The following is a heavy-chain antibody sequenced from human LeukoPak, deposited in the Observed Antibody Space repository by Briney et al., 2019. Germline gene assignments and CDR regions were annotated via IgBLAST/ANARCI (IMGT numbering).Heavy chain of an antibody. Sequence: ASVKVSCKATGYTFTSYGISWVRQAPGQGLEWMGWISAYNGNTNYAQKLQGRVTMTTDTSTSTAYMELRSLRSDDTAVYYCARCDLGVPRRILGIYCTNGMDVWGQGTTVTVSS. CDR3: ARCDLGVPRRILGIYCTNGMDV. CDR2: ISAYNGNT. D-gene: IGHD2-8*01. V-gene: IGHV1-18*01. J-gene: IGHJ6*02. CDR1: GYTFTSYG.